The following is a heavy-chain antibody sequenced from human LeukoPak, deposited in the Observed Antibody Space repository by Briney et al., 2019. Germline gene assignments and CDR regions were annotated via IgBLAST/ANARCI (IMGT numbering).Heavy chain of an antibody. D-gene: IGHD1-1*01. V-gene: IGHV3-23*01. Sequence: GGSLRLSCAASGFTFNNYAMSWVRQAPGKGLEWVSGIGASGGYTYYADSVKGRFTISRDNSKNTLYLQVNSLRAEDTAVYYCARGTGTTAYFDYWGQGTLVTVSS. J-gene: IGHJ4*02. CDR1: GFTFNNYA. CDR3: ARGTGTTAYFDY. CDR2: IGASGGYT.